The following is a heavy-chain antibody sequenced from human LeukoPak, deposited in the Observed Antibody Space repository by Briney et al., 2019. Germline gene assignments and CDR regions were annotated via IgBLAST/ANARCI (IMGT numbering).Heavy chain of an antibody. CDR1: GFTFSSYA. CDR2: ISGSGGST. D-gene: IGHD5-18*01. V-gene: IGHV3-23*01. J-gene: IGHJ4*02. Sequence: SGGSLRLSCAASGFTFSSYAMSWVRQAPGKGLEWVSAISGSGGSTYYADSVKGRFTISRDNSKNTLYLQMNSLRAEDTAVYYCAKSRRGYSYGEEGDYWGQGTLSPSPQ. CDR3: AKSRRGYSYGEEGDY.